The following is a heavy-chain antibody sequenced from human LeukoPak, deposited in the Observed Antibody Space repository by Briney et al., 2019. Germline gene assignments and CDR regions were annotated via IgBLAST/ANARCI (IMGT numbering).Heavy chain of an antibody. J-gene: IGHJ6*02. V-gene: IGHV4-34*01. CDR3: ARGSFYYYYYGMDV. CDR2: INHSGST. Sequence: SETLSLTCTVSGGSIRSYYWSWIRQPPGKGLEWIGEINHSGSTNYNPSLKSRVTISVDTSKNQFSLKLSSVTAADTAVYYCARGSFYYYYYGMDVWGQGTTVTVSS. CDR1: GGSIRSYY. D-gene: IGHD1-26*01.